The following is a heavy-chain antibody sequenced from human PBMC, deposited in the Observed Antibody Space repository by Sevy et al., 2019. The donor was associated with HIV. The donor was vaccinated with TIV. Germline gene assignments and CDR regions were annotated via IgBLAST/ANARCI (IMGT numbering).Heavy chain of an antibody. V-gene: IGHV3-48*02. J-gene: IGHJ5*02. CDR2: ISSSSSTI. CDR1: GFTFSSYS. CDR3: ARGGDYRPCWFDP. D-gene: IGHD2-21*02. Sequence: GGSLRLSCAASGFTFSSYSMNWVRQAPGKGLEWVSYISSSSSTIYYADSVKGRFTISRDNAKNSLYLEMNSLRDEGTAVYYCARGGDYRPCWFDPWGQGTLVTVSS.